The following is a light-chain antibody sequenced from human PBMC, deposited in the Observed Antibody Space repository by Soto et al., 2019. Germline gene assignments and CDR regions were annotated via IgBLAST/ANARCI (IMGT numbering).Light chain of an antibody. CDR3: SSYTTSGTVA. Sequence: QSALTQSASVSGSPGQSITISCTGTSSDIGGYNCVSQYQQHPDKAPKLMIFEVSNRPSGVSNRFSGSKSGNTACLTISGLLPEDEADYYCSSYTTSGTVAFGGGTKLTVL. V-gene: IGLV2-14*01. CDR2: EVS. CDR1: SSDIGGYNC. J-gene: IGLJ2*01.